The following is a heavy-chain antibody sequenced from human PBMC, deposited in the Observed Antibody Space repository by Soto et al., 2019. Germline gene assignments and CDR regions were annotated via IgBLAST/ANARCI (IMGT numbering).Heavy chain of an antibody. CDR3: GHITMPYGGVIGLNAFDI. D-gene: IGHD3-16*02. Sequence: KESAPTLVQPTQTLTLTCTFSGFSLSPVGVGVGWIRQPPGKSLEWVAVIYWDDDKRGNPSRTNRLGILKDTSTNQVVLTMIHIDTVDTAIYYCGHITMPYGGVIGLNAFDIWGQGTLVPVSS. CDR1: GFSLSPVGVG. J-gene: IGHJ3*02. V-gene: IGHV2-5*02. CDR2: IYWDDDK.